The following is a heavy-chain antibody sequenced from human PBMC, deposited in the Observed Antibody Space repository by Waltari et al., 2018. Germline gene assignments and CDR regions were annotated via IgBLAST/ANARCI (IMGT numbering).Heavy chain of an antibody. D-gene: IGHD3-3*01. CDR2: IIANDDST. V-gene: IGHV3-23*02. CDR1: GFTFSTYV. CDR3: AKGDYAFWSGQNWYDA. J-gene: IGHJ5*02. Sequence: EVRLLESGGGLVQPGGSLRLSCDASGFTFSTYVMSWVRQAPGKGLEWVAGIIANDDSTYYGDAVKGRFTISRDISKNKLSLQMNSVRAEDTAIYYCAKGDYAFWSGQNWYDAWGQGTHVTVSS.